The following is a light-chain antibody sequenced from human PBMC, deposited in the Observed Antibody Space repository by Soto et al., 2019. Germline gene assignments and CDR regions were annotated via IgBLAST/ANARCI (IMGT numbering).Light chain of an antibody. CDR1: QSISSW. Sequence: DIQMTQSPSTLSASVGDRVTITCRASQSISSWLAWYQQKPGKAPKLLIYKASSLESGVPSRFSGSGSGTEFTLTISSLQPDEFASYYWQKYNSLYTFGQGTKLEIK. J-gene: IGKJ2*01. CDR2: KAS. CDR3: QKYNSLYT. V-gene: IGKV1-5*03.